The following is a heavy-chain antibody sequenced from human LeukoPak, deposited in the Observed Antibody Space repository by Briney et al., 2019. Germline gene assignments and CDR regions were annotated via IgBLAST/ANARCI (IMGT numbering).Heavy chain of an antibody. Sequence: GGSLRLSCAASGFTFSSYAVSWVRQAPGKGLEWVSAISGSGGSTYYADSVKGRFTISRDNSKNTLYLQMNSLRAEDTAVYYCAKSGSYYYYYMDVWGKGTTVTVSS. J-gene: IGHJ6*03. D-gene: IGHD1-26*01. V-gene: IGHV3-23*01. CDR2: ISGSGGST. CDR3: AKSGSYYYYYMDV. CDR1: GFTFSSYA.